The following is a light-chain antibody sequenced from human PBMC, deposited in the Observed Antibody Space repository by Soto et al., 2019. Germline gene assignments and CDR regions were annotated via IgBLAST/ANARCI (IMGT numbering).Light chain of an antibody. CDR3: QKFNTAPLT. CDR2: SAS. CDR1: QDISVY. J-gene: IGKJ5*01. V-gene: IGKV1-27*01. Sequence: DIQMTQSPSSLSASVGDRVTVTCRASQDISVYLAWYQQKPGKVPKLLIYSASTLQSGVPSRFSGSGSGTDLTLTISSLQAEDVATYYCQKFNTAPLTFGQGTRLEIK.